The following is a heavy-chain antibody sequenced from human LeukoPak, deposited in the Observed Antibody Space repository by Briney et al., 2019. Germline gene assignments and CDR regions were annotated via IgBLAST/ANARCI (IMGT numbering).Heavy chain of an antibody. Sequence: SVKVSCKASGGTFSSYAISWVRQAPGQGLEWMGGIIPIFGTANYAQKFQGRVTITADESTSTAYMELSSLRSEDTAVYYCARSAEVHCSSTSCYEVDYWGQGTLVTVSS. V-gene: IGHV1-69*01. CDR3: ARSAEVHCSSTSCYEVDY. J-gene: IGHJ4*02. CDR2: IIPIFGTA. D-gene: IGHD2-2*01. CDR1: GGTFSSYA.